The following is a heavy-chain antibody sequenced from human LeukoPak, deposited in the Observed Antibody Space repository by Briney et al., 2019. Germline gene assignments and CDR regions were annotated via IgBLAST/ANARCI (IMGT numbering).Heavy chain of an antibody. Sequence: GGSLRLSCAASGFTFSNYWMHWVRQAPGKGLEWVAVISYDGSNKYYADSVKGRFTISRDNSKNTLYLQMNSLRAEDTAVYYCAKARAVAGKGGWFDPWGQGTLVTVSS. V-gene: IGHV3-30*18. J-gene: IGHJ5*02. CDR3: AKARAVAGKGGWFDP. CDR1: GFTFSNYW. D-gene: IGHD6-19*01. CDR2: ISYDGSNK.